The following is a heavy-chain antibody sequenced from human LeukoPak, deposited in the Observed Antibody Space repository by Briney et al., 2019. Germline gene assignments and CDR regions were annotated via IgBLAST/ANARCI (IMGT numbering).Heavy chain of an antibody. CDR1: GYTFTSYG. CDR3: AREVGYDFWSGYYSYYYYMDV. J-gene: IGHJ6*03. D-gene: IGHD3-3*01. V-gene: IGHV1-18*01. CDR2: ISAYNGNT. Sequence: ASVKVSCKASGYTFTSYGISWVRQAPGQGLEWMGWISAYNGNTNYAQKLQGRVTMTTDTSTSTAYMELRSLRSDDTAVYYCAREVGYDFWSGYYSYYYYMDVWGKGTTVTVSS.